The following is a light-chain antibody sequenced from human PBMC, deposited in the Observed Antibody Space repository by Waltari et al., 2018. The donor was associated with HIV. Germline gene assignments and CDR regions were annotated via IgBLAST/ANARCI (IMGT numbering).Light chain of an antibody. Sequence: SVVTQPPSASATLGNRATISCSGGTSNIGSNDVSWYQHLPGTSPKLLIYRNDQRPSGVPNRISGSKSGTSASLAISGLRSEDEADYYCASWDDSLGGYWIFGGGTNLTVL. CDR3: ASWDDSLGGYWI. J-gene: IGLJ2*01. CDR2: RND. CDR1: TSNIGSND. V-gene: IGLV1-47*01.